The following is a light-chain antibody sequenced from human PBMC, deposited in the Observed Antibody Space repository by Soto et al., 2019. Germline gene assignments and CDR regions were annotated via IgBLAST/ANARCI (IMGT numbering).Light chain of an antibody. V-gene: IGLV1-40*01. CDR3: QSYDSSLSGWV. J-gene: IGLJ3*02. Sequence: QPVLTQPPSVSGAPGQRVTISCTGSSSNIGAGYDVQWYQQIPGTAPKLLIYGNSNRPSGVPDRFSGSKSGTSASLAITGLQPEDEADYYCQSYDSSLSGWVFGGGTKLTVL. CDR1: SSNIGAGYD. CDR2: GNS.